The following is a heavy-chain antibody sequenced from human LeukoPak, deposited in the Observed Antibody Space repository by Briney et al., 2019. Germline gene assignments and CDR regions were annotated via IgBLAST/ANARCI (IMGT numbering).Heavy chain of an antibody. Sequence: PGGSLRLSCAASGFTFSSYAMSWVRQAPGKGLEWVANINQIGSEKYYVDSVKGRFTISRDNAKKSLYLQMNSLRVEDTAVYYCARDWGAYYYDISGYYPFDYWGQGTLVTVSS. D-gene: IGHD3-22*01. CDR1: GFTFSSYA. J-gene: IGHJ4*02. CDR2: INQIGSEK. V-gene: IGHV3-7*01. CDR3: ARDWGAYYYDISGYYPFDY.